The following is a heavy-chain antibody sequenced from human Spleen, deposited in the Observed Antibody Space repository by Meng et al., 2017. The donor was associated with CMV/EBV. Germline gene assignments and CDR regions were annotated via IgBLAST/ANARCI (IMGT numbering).Heavy chain of an antibody. CDR3: AKAGLWFVDLSSFGN. Sequence: GESLKISCAASGFTFSSYAMHWVRQAPGKGLEWLAVISYDGSNQYYSDSVKGRLTISRDNSKNTVHLQMNSLRPEDTALYYCAKAGLWFVDLSSFGNWGQGALVTVSS. D-gene: IGHD3-10*01. CDR1: GFTFSSYA. CDR2: ISYDGSNQ. V-gene: IGHV3-30*18. J-gene: IGHJ4*02.